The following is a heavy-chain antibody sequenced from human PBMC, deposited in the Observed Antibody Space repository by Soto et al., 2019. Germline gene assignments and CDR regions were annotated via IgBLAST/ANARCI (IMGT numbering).Heavy chain of an antibody. Sequence: EVQLLESGGGLVQPGGSLRLSCAASGFTFSSYSMNWVRQAPGKGLEWVSSISSSSSYIYYADSVKGRFTISRDNAKNSLYLQMNSLRAEDTAVYYCARRSSGWKDYWGQGTLVTVSS. J-gene: IGHJ4*02. CDR2: ISSSSSYI. D-gene: IGHD6-19*01. CDR1: GFTFSSYS. V-gene: IGHV3-21*01. CDR3: ARRSSGWKDY.